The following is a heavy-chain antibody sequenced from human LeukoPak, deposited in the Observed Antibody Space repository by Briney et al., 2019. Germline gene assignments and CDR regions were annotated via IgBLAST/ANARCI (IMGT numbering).Heavy chain of an antibody. CDR3: ASLPPYCSGGSCYGY. CDR2: INHSGST. J-gene: IGHJ4*02. V-gene: IGHV4-34*01. CDR1: GGSFSGYY. Sequence: SETLSLTCAVYGGSFSGYYWSWIRQPPGKGLEWIGEINHSGSTYYNPSLKSRVTISVDTSKNQFSLKLSSVTAADTAVYYCASLPPYCSGGSCYGYWGQGTLVTVSS. D-gene: IGHD2-15*01.